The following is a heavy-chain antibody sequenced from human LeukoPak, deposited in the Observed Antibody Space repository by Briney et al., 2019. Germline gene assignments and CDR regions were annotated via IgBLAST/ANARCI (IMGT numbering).Heavy chain of an antibody. CDR1: GLVFSNYG. J-gene: IGHJ4*02. CDR3: AKIRPPGQRHYYFDY. Sequence: GGSLRLSCIASGLVFSNYGMSWVRQAPGKGLEWVSAISGSSGTTYYADSVKGRFTISRDNSKNTLYLQMNSLRAEDTAIYYCAKIRPPGQRHYYFDYWGQGTLVNVSS. CDR2: ISGSSGTT. D-gene: IGHD6-25*01. V-gene: IGHV3-23*01.